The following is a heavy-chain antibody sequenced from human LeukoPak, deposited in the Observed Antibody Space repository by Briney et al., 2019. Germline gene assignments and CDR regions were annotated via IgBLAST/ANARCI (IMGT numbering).Heavy chain of an antibody. CDR1: GGSVSSGSYY. V-gene: IGHV4-61*01. Sequence: SETLSLTCTVSGGSVSSGSYYWRWIRQPPGKGLEWIGYIYYSGSTNYNPSLKSRVTISVDTSKNQFSLKLSSVTAADTAVYYCATGGSGSYPRHNFDYWGQGTLVTVSS. J-gene: IGHJ4*02. CDR3: ATGGSGSYPRHNFDY. CDR2: IYYSGST. D-gene: IGHD3-10*01.